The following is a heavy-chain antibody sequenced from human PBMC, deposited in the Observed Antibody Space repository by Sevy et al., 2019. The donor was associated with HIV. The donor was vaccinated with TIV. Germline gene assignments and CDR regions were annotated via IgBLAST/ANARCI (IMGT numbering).Heavy chain of an antibody. CDR2: TYYTSKWNN. CDR3: VRGDTGDGGRGFDS. Sequence: SQTLSLTCAISGDSVSSNSAAWNWIRQSPSRGLEWLGRTYYTSKWNNNYAVSVKSRITINPDTSKNQFSLQLNSVTPEDTAVYYCVRGDTGDGGRGFDSWDQGTMVTVSS. V-gene: IGHV6-1*01. J-gene: IGHJ3*02. CDR1: GDSVSSNSAA. D-gene: IGHD7-27*01.